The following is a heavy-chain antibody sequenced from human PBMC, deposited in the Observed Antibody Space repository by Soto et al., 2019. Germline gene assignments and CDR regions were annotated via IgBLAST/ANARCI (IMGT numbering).Heavy chain of an antibody. D-gene: IGHD1-1*01. CDR3: ARRYGYSFDY. Sequence: QVQLQESGPGLVKPSETLSLTCTVSGGSISSYYWSWIRQPPGKGLGWIGYIYYSGRTNYNPSLKSRVTISVDTSKNQFSLKLSSVTAADTAVYYCARRYGYSFDYWGQGTLVTVSS. CDR2: IYYSGRT. J-gene: IGHJ4*02. CDR1: GGSISSYY. V-gene: IGHV4-59*08.